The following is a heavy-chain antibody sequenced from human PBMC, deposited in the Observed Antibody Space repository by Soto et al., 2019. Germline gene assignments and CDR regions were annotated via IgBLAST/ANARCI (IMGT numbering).Heavy chain of an antibody. Sequence: GKSLKISCKGSGYSFTSYWIGWVRQMPGKGLEWMGIIYPGDSDTRYSPSFQGQVTISADKSISTAYLQWSSLKASDTAMYYCARRATIFGVVVDAFDIWGQGTMVTVSS. CDR2: IYPGDSDT. D-gene: IGHD3-3*01. V-gene: IGHV5-51*01. CDR1: GYSFTSYW. CDR3: ARRATIFGVVVDAFDI. J-gene: IGHJ3*02.